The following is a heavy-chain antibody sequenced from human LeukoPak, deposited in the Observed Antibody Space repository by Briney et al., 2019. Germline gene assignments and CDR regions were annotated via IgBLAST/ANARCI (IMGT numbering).Heavy chain of an antibody. D-gene: IGHD5-18*01. CDR3: ANIAGYSYGFGYYFDY. V-gene: IGHV3-23*01. CDR1: GFTFSSYA. Sequence: GGSLRLSCAASGFTFSSYAMSWVRQAPGKGLEWASAISGSGGSTYYADSVKGRFTISRDNSKNTLYLQMNSLRAEDTAVYYCANIAGYSYGFGYYFDYWGQGTLVTVSS. J-gene: IGHJ4*02. CDR2: ISGSGGST.